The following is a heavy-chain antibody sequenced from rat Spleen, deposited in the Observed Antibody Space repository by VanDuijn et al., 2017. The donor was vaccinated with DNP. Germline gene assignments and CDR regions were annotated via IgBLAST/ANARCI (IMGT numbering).Heavy chain of an antibody. CDR3: ARYITGIVFDY. CDR1: GFSFSDYD. V-gene: IGHV5-20*01. Sequence: EVQLVESGGGLVQPGRSLKLSCAASGFSFSDYDMAWVRQAPPQGLEWVTAISSRGGSTYYRDSVKGRFTVSRDNTQSRLHLQMDSLRSEDTATYYCARYITGIVFDYWGQGVMVTVSS. D-gene: IGHD1-6*01. CDR2: ISSRGGST. J-gene: IGHJ2*01.